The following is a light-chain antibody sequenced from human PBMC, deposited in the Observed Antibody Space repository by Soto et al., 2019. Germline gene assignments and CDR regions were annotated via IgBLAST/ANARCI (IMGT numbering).Light chain of an antibody. V-gene: IGLV2-23*02. Sequence: QSALTQPASVSGSPGQSITISCTGTSSDVGGYNHVSWYQQHPGKAPKLMIYDVSNRPSGVSNRFSGSKSGNTASLTISGLQAEDEADYYCCSYASSSPFVFGGGTKLTVL. CDR3: CSYASSSPFV. J-gene: IGLJ2*01. CDR2: DVS. CDR1: SSDVGGYNH.